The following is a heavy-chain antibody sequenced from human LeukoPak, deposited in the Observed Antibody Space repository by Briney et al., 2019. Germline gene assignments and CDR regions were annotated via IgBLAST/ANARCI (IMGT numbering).Heavy chain of an antibody. CDR1: GGSISSGGYY. V-gene: IGHV4-30-2*01. J-gene: IGHJ6*03. CDR3: ARHRYCSSTSCYYYYYMDV. CDR2: IYHSGST. D-gene: IGHD2-2*01. Sequence: PSETLSLTCTVSGGSISSGGYYWSWIRQPPGKGLERIGYIYHSGSTYYNPSLKSRVTISVDTSKNQFSLKLSSVTAADTAVYYCARHRYCSSTSCYYYYYMDVWGKGTTVTVSS.